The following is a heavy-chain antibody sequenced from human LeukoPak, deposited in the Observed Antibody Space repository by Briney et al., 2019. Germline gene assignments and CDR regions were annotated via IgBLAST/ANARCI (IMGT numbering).Heavy chain of an antibody. CDR2: IWYDGSNK. CDR1: GFTFSSYG. J-gene: IGHJ5*02. V-gene: IGHV3-33*01. CDR3: ARGIAVAGTNWFDP. D-gene: IGHD6-19*01. Sequence: GRSLRLSCAASGFTFSSYGMHWVRQAPGKGLEWVAVIWYDGSNKYYPDSVKGRFTISRDNSKNTLYLQMNSLRAEDTAVYYCARGIAVAGTNWFDPWGQGTLVTVSS.